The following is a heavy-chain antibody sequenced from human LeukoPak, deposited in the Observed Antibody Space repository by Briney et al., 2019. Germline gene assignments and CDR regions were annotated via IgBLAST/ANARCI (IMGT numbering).Heavy chain of an antibody. V-gene: IGHV3-23*01. CDR2: ISGSAGGT. CDR1: GFTFSNYA. J-gene: IGHJ4*02. D-gene: IGHD3-10*01. CDR3: ARGYYGSGSYHIARFDY. Sequence: GGSLRLSCAASGFTFSNYAMSWVRQAPGKGLEWVSGISGSAGGTYYADSVKGRFTISRDNAKNSLYLQMTSLRAEDTAVYSCARGYYGSGSYHIARFDYWGQGTLVTVSS.